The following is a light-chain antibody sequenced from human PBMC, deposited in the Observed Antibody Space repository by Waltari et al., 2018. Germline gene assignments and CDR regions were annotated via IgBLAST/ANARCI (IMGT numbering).Light chain of an antibody. V-gene: IGLV3-1*01. J-gene: IGLJ3*02. Sequence: SYELTQPPSVSVSPGQTASITCSGDQLGHKFASWYQQKPGQSPGVVIYADKKRPSGLPGRFSGSNSGNAATLTISGTQAVDEADYYCQTWDGTTAVFGGGTKLTVL. CDR3: QTWDGTTAV. CDR1: QLGHKF. CDR2: ADK.